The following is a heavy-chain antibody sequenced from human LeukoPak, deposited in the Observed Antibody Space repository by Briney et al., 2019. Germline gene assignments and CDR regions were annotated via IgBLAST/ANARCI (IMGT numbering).Heavy chain of an antibody. J-gene: IGHJ6*03. D-gene: IGHD2-2*01. CDR1: GGTFSSYA. Sequence: SVKVSCKASGGTFSSYAISWVRQAPGQGLEWMGGIIPIFGTANYAQKFQGRVTITTDESTSTAYMELSSLRSEDTAVYYCAREFCSSTSCYRRPWSDYYCMDVWGKGTTVTVSS. CDR2: IIPIFGTA. CDR3: AREFCSSTSCYRRPWSDYYCMDV. V-gene: IGHV1-69*05.